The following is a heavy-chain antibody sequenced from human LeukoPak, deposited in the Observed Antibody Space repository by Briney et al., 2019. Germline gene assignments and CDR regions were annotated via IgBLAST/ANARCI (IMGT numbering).Heavy chain of an antibody. V-gene: IGHV3-23*01. CDR2: VSGSGDTT. D-gene: IGHD2-2*01. Sequence: QPGGSLRLSCAASGFTFSNYAMTWVRQAPGKGLEWVSAVSGSGDTTYYADSVKGRFTISRGNSKNTLYVQMSSLRAEHTAIYYCAKGPVVPVATYFFDYWGQGNLDIVSS. J-gene: IGHJ4*02. CDR3: AKGPVVPVATYFFDY. CDR1: GFTFSNYA.